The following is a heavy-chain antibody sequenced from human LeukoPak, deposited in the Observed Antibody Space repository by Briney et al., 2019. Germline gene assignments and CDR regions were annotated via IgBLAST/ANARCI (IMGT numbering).Heavy chain of an antibody. CDR1: GFTFSSYA. J-gene: IGHJ4*02. V-gene: IGHV3-23*01. CDR2: INVSGGST. CDR3: AKFHAVTIGPVAIDY. Sequence: PWGSLRLSCAASGFTFSSYAMSWVRQAPGKGLEWVSAINVSGGSTYFADSVKGRFTISRDNSKNTLYLQMNSLRAEDTAVYYCAKFHAVTIGPVAIDYWGQGTLVTVSS. D-gene: IGHD4-17*01.